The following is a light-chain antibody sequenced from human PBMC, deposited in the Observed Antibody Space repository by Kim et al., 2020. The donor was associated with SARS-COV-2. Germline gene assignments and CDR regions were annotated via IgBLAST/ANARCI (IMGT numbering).Light chain of an antibody. V-gene: IGLV3-1*01. CDR2: QDN. CDR1: KLGDKY. Sequence: SYELTQPPSVSVSPGQTASITCSGDKLGDKYACWYQQKPGHSPVLVIYQDNKRPSGIPERFSASNSGNTATLTISGTQAIDEADYYCHVWDINTEVFGGGTKVTVL. CDR3: HVWDINTEV. J-gene: IGLJ2*01.